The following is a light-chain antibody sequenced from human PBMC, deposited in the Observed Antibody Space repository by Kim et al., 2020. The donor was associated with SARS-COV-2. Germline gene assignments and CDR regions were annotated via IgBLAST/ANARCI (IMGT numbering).Light chain of an antibody. J-gene: IGKJ2*01. Sequence: EIVMTQSPATLSVSPGETTTLSCRASQSVNNNLAWYQQKPGQAPRLLISGASTRATGIPARFSGSGSGTEFTLTISSLQSEDSAVYYCQQYNDWPPAYTFGQGTKLEI. CDR2: GAS. CDR3: QQYNDWPPAYT. V-gene: IGKV3-15*01. CDR1: QSVNNN.